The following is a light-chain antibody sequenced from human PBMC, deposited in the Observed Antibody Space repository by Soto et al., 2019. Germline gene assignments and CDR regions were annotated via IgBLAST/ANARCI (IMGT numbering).Light chain of an antibody. CDR2: SDS. J-gene: IGLJ2*01. Sequence: SYELTQPPSLSVAPGKTAMISCEGDNIGDKSVHWYQQKPAQAPVLVIYSDSDRPSGIPERVSGSNSGNLATLTISRVEAGDEADYYCQVWDSRTDHVIFGGGTKLTVL. CDR1: NIGDKS. CDR3: QVWDSRTDHVI. V-gene: IGLV3-21*04.